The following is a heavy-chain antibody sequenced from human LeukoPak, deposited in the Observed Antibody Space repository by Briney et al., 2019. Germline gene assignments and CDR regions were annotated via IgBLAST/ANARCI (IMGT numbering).Heavy chain of an antibody. Sequence: GGSLRLSCAASGFTFSSYSMNWVRQAPGKGLEWVSSISSSSSYIYYADSVKGRFTISRDNSKNTLYLQMNNLKAEDTAVYYCARDLNYYFDYWGQGTLVTVSS. CDR3: ARDLNYYFDY. V-gene: IGHV3-21*01. CDR1: GFTFSSYS. CDR2: ISSSSSYI. J-gene: IGHJ4*02.